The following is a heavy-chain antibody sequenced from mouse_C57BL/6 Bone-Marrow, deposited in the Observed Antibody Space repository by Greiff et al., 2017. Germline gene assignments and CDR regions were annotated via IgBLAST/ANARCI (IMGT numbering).Heavy chain of an antibody. CDR2: IYPGSGST. Sequence: VQLQQPGAELVKPGASVKMSCKASGYTFTSYWITWVKQRPGQGLEWIGDIYPGSGSTNYNEKFKSKATLTVDTSSSTAYMQLSSLTSEDSAVYYCARGTTVEAHFDYGGQGTTLTVSS. J-gene: IGHJ2*01. CDR3: ARGTTVEAHFDY. CDR1: GYTFTSYW. D-gene: IGHD1-1*01. V-gene: IGHV1-55*01.